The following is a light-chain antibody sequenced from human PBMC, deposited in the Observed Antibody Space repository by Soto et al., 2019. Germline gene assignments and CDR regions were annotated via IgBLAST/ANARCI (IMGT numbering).Light chain of an antibody. CDR2: DAS. CDR3: QLRSSWPPYT. CDR1: QSVNTN. J-gene: IGKJ2*01. Sequence: EIVLTQSPATLSLSPGERATLSCRASQSVNTNLAWYQQKPGQAPRLLIYDASNRATGIPVRFSGSGSGTDFTLTIASLEPEDFAVYYCQLRSSWPPYTFGQGTKVEIK. V-gene: IGKV3-11*01.